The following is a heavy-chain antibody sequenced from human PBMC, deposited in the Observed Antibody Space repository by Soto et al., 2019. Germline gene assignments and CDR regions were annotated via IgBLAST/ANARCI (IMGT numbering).Heavy chain of an antibody. Sequence: QVQLVESGGGVVQPGRSLRLSCAASGFTLSSYTMHWVRQAPGKGLEWVAVISYDGSNKYYADSVKGRFTISRDNSKNPLYLPINSLRAEDTAVFYCARASATDYFDFWGQGTLVTVSS. CDR3: ARASATDYFDF. V-gene: IGHV3-30-3*01. CDR2: ISYDGSNK. CDR1: GFTLSSYT. J-gene: IGHJ4*02.